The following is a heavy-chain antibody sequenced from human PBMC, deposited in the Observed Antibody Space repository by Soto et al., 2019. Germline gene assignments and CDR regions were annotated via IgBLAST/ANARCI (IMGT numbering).Heavy chain of an antibody. CDR3: ARSYYDSTCFAVDP. Sequence: QMQLQASGPGLVKPSETLSLTCNVSGASVSHGYWSWIRQPPGKALEWIGFMYFGGSFNYNPSLTSRATISVETFKNQFSMKLTSVTASDTAVYYCARSYYDSTCFAVDPWGQGTLVTVSS. CDR1: GASVSHGY. CDR2: MYFGGSF. V-gene: IGHV4-59*02. D-gene: IGHD3-22*01. J-gene: IGHJ5*02.